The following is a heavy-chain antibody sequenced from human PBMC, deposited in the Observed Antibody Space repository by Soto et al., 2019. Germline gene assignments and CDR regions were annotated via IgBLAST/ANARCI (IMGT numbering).Heavy chain of an antibody. V-gene: IGHV4-39*01. CDR2: IYYSGST. CDR3: ARGSVLGIPGAGLNWGYFGLDV. CDR1: GGSISSSSYY. Sequence: PSETLSLTCTVSGGSISSSSYYWGWIRQPPGKGLEWIGSIYYSGSTYYNPSLKSRVTISVDTSKNQFSLKLSSVTAADTAVYFCARGSVLGIPGAGLNWGYFGLDVWGQGATVTVSS. D-gene: IGHD6-19*01. J-gene: IGHJ6*02.